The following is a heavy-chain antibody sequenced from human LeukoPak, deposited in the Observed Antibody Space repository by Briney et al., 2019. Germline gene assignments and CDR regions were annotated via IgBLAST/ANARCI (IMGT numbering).Heavy chain of an antibody. J-gene: IGHJ4*02. CDR3: ARSGPKDWALDY. Sequence: ASVKVSCEASGYTFDNYVIAWGRQAPGPRLEGMGWISPYNGNTFSAQKLQGRVTLTTDTSTSTAYMELRSLRSDDTAVYYCARSGPKDWALDYWGRGTLVTVSS. D-gene: IGHD1-14*01. CDR1: GYTFDNYV. V-gene: IGHV1-18*01. CDR2: ISPYNGNT.